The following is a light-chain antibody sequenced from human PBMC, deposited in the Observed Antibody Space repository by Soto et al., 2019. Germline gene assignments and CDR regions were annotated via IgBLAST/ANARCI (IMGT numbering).Light chain of an antibody. CDR2: AAS. CDR1: QSVSSSY. Sequence: EIVLTQSPATLSLSPGERATLSCRASQSVSSSYLVWHQQKPGQAPRLLIYAASRRATGIPDRFSGSGSGTDFTLTISSLEPEDFAVYYCQQRSNWPPTWTFGQGTKVDI. J-gene: IGKJ1*01. CDR3: QQRSNWPPTWT. V-gene: IGKV3D-20*02.